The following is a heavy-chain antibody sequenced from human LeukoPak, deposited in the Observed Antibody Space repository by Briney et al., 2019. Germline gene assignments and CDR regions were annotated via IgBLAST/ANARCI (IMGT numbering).Heavy chain of an antibody. Sequence: ASVKVSCKASGYTFTSYGISWVRQAPGQGLEWMGWINPNSGGTNYAQKFQGRVTMTRDTSISTAYMELSRLRSEDTAVYYCAAEVSEGQLVPRVGYWGQGTLVTVSS. CDR3: AAEVSEGQLVPRVGY. CDR1: GYTFTSYG. CDR2: INPNSGGT. J-gene: IGHJ4*02. V-gene: IGHV1-2*02. D-gene: IGHD6-6*01.